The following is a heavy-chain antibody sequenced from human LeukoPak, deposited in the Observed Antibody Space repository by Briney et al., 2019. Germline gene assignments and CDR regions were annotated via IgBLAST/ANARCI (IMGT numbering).Heavy chain of an antibody. J-gene: IGHJ4*02. CDR3: AKQYSDHLSSIDY. D-gene: IGHD4-17*01. CDR2: ISGSGGST. CDR1: GFTFGSYG. Sequence: GRSLRLSCAASGFTFGSYGMHWVRLAPGKGLEWVSGISGSGGSTYYADSVKGRFTISRDNSKNTVYLQMNSLRAEDTALYYCAKQYSDHLSSIDYWGQGTLVTVSS. V-gene: IGHV3-23*01.